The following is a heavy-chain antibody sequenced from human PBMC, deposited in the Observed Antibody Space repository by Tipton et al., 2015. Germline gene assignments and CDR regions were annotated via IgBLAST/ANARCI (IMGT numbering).Heavy chain of an antibody. CDR1: GFNFNSYA. V-gene: IGHV3-23*01. Sequence: SLRLSCAASGFNFNSYAMSWVRQAPGKGLEWVSAVSGTGVSTYYAHSVKGRFTISRDNSNNTLYLQMNSLRAEDTAVYYCAKDAHRSGWYYFDYWGQGTLVTVSS. CDR2: VSGTGVST. D-gene: IGHD6-19*01. J-gene: IGHJ4*02. CDR3: AKDAHRSGWYYFDY.